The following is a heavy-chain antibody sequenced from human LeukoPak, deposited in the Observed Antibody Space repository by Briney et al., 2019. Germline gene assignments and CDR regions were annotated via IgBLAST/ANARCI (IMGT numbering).Heavy chain of an antibody. J-gene: IGHJ3*02. Sequence: GGSLRLSCAASGFTFSSYWMSWVRQAPGKGLEWVAAISGDSVYIYYADSVKGRFTISRDDSKNSLYLQMNSLRAEDTAVYYCARGGDGDSRDAFDIWGQGTMVTVSS. CDR3: ARGGDGDSRDAFDI. CDR1: GFTFSSYW. D-gene: IGHD4-17*01. V-gene: IGHV3-21*01. CDR2: ISGDSVYI.